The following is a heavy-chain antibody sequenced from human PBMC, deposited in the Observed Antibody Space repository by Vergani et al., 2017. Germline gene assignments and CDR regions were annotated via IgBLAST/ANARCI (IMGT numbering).Heavy chain of an antibody. J-gene: IGHJ6*02. CDR2: IYYDGSNA. V-gene: IGHV3-33*08. CDR1: GFTFTAHG. Sequence: VQLLESGGGSAQPGESLRLSCVASGFTFTAHGLNWVRQAPGKGLEWVGLIYYDGSNAYYADSVKGRFTISRDNSKNTLYLQMSSLRAEDTAVYYCARKHDGDYYYYGMDVWGQGTTVTVSS. D-gene: IGHD4-17*01. CDR3: ARKHDGDYYYYGMDV.